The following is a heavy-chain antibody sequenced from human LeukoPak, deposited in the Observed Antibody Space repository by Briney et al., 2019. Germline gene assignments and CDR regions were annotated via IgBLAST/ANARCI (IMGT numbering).Heavy chain of an antibody. V-gene: IGHV4-34*01. CDR1: GGSFSGYY. Sequence: SETLSLTCAVYGGSFSGYYWSWIRQPPGKGLEWIGEINHSGSTNYNPSLKSRVTISVDTSKNQFSLKLSSVTAADTAVYYCARRPGKSSSWYIRGCAFDISGQGTMVTVSS. J-gene: IGHJ3*02. CDR2: INHSGST. D-gene: IGHD6-13*01. CDR3: ARRPGKSSSWYIRGCAFDI.